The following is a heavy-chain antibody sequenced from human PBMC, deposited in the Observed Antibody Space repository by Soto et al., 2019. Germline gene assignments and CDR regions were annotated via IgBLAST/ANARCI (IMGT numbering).Heavy chain of an antibody. Sequence: SLRLSCAASGFTFSSYSMNWVRQAPGKGLEWVSYISSSSSTIYYADSVKGRFTISRDNAKNSLYLQMNSLRDEDTAVYYCARPSGAMYYYDSSGYYLFNFDYWGQGTLVTVSS. D-gene: IGHD3-22*01. V-gene: IGHV3-48*02. CDR2: ISSSSSTI. CDR1: GFTFSSYS. CDR3: ARPSGAMYYYDSSGYYLFNFDY. J-gene: IGHJ4*02.